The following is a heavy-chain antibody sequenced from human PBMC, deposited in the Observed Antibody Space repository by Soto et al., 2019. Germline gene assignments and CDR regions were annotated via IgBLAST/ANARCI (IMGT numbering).Heavy chain of an antibody. CDR2: IDYRGRT. Sequence: QVHLQESGPGLVKSSQTLSLTCTVSGASINSGGFYWSWVRQFPGKGLEWIGYIDYRGRTFYNPSLKSRATISRDTSKNQFSLEVNSVTAADTAVFFCARVSAAGTRWFDPWGQGTLVTVSS. CDR3: ARVSAAGTRWFDP. D-gene: IGHD6-13*01. CDR1: GASINSGGFY. J-gene: IGHJ5*02. V-gene: IGHV4-31*03.